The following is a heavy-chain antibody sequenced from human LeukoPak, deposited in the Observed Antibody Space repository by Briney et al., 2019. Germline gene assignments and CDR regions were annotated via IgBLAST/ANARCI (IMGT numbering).Heavy chain of an antibody. J-gene: IGHJ6*03. D-gene: IGHD4-17*01. CDR1: GFTFSSYW. Sequence: PGGSLRLSCAASGFTFSSYWMSWVRQAPGKGLEWVANIKQDGSEKYYVDSVKGRFTISRDNAKNSLYLQMNSLRAEDTAVYYCAKGSGDPDYYYYYYMDVWGKGTTVTVSS. CDR2: IKQDGSEK. V-gene: IGHV3-7*01. CDR3: AKGSGDPDYYYYYYMDV.